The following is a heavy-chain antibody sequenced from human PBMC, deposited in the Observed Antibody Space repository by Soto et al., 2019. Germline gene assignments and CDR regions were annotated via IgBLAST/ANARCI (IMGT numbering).Heavy chain of an antibody. CDR2: IYHSGST. V-gene: IGHV4-4*02. J-gene: IGHJ4*02. CDR1: GGSISTITW. Sequence: QVQLRESGPGLVKTSGTLSLTCAVSGGSISTITWWSWVRPPPGKGLQWIGEIYHSGSTNYNPSPKSRVSRSVDKTKNPYYLELSSVTAADTAVYYFARDLGSGSSTRCRPFDYWGQGTLVTVSS. D-gene: IGHD2-2*03. CDR3: ARDLGSGSSTRCRPFDY.